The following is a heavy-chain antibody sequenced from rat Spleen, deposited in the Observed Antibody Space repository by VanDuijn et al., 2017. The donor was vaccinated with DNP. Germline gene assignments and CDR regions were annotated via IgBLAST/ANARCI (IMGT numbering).Heavy chain of an antibody. CDR1: GYSITSNY. J-gene: IGHJ2*01. CDR2: ISYSGST. Sequence: EVQLQESGSGLVKPSQSLSLTCSVTGYSITSNYWGWIRKFPGNKMEYIGHISYSGSTNYNPSLKSRLSITRDTAKSQFFLQLNSVTTEDTATYYCARYDTTGISTYDHWGQGVLVTVSS. CDR3: ARYDTTGISTYDH. V-gene: IGHV3-1*01. D-gene: IGHD1-9*01.